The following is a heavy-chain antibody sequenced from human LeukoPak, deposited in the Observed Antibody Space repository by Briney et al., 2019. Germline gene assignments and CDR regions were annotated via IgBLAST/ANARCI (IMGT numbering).Heavy chain of an antibody. CDR1: GGSFSGYY. CDR2: INHSGST. V-gene: IGHV4-34*01. CDR3: ASSIAAAGSDPWFDP. Sequence: TSETVSLTCAVYGGSFSGYYWSWILQPPGKGLEWIGEINHSGSTNYNPSLKSRVTISVDTSKNQFSLKLSSVTAADTAVYYCASSIAAAGSDPWFDPWGQGTLVTVSS. D-gene: IGHD6-13*01. J-gene: IGHJ5*02.